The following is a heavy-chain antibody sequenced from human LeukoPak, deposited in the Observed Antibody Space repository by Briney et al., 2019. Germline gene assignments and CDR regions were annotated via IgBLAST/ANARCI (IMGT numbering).Heavy chain of an antibody. J-gene: IGHJ4*02. D-gene: IGHD3-3*01. CDR3: AKSWSGYYGWDY. Sequence: GGSLRLSCAASGFSFSSYAMSWVRQAPGKGLEWVSAISGSGGSTYYADSVKGRFTISRDNSKNTLYLQMNSLRAEDTAVYYCAKSWSGYYGWDYWGQGTLVTVSS. CDR2: ISGSGGST. V-gene: IGHV3-23*01. CDR1: GFSFSSYA.